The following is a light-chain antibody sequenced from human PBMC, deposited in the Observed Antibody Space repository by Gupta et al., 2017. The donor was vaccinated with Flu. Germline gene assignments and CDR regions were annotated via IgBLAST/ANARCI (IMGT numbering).Light chain of an antibody. Sequence: EMVWTQSPATLSLSPGERATLSCRASRRVSSYLAWYQQKPGQAPRLLIYDTSTRATGIPARFSGSGSGTDFTLTISSLEPEDFAVYYCQQRGNCPPATFGPGTKVNIK. CDR2: DTS. CDR3: QQRGNCPPAT. J-gene: IGKJ3*01. V-gene: IGKV3-11*01. CDR1: RRVSSY.